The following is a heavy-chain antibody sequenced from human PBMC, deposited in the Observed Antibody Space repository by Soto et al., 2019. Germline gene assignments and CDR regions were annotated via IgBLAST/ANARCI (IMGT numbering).Heavy chain of an antibody. D-gene: IGHD3-3*01. CDR2: INPNTGVT. CDR1: GYSFAAYY. Sequence: QVHLEQSGAEVKKAGASVKISCKASGYSFAAYYINWVRQVSGHGLEWLGWINPNTGVTDYAQKFQGRVNLTRDTSIKTAYLELTSLRSDDTAVYYCAKIYTWNEWQGGSDYWGQGTLLTVSS. CDR3: AKIYTWNEWQGGSDY. V-gene: IGHV1-2*02. J-gene: IGHJ4*02.